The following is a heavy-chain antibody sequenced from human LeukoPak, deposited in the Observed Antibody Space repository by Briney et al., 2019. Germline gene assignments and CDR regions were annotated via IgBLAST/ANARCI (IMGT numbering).Heavy chain of an antibody. J-gene: IGHJ4*02. Sequence: SETLSLTCTVSGDFISPYYWSWIRKPAGKELEWSGRIYPSGSTNYNPSLKSRLTMSIHTSKNQFSLNLTSVPAADTAVYFHPRGPLSTGYFDLWAQGALVPVSS. CDR2: IYPSGST. V-gene: IGHV4-4*07. CDR3: PRGPLSTGYFDL. D-gene: IGHD2-8*02. CDR1: GDFISPYY.